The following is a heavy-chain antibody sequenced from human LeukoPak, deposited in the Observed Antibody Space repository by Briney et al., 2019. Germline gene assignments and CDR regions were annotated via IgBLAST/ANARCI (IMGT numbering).Heavy chain of an antibody. D-gene: IGHD2-2*01. J-gene: IGHJ5*02. V-gene: IGHV3-21*01. CDR1: GFTFSTYW. Sequence: GGSLRLSCAASGFTFSTYWMHWVRQAPGKGLEWVSSISSSGSFIYYADSVKGRLTTSRDNAKNSLYLQMNSLRADDTAVYYCARVVTAAWDWFDPWGQGTLVTVSS. CDR2: ISSSGSFI. CDR3: ARVVTAAWDWFDP.